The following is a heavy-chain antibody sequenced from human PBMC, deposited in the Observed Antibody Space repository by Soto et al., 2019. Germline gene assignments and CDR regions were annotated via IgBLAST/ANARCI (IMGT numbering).Heavy chain of an antibody. CDR1: RGSIGSGGYY. D-gene: IGHD3-3*01. CDR3: ARTSSHITIFGVVFGHFDY. Sequence: PSETLSLTCTVSRGSIGSGGYYWSWIRQHPGKGLEWIGYIYYSGSTSYNPSLKSRVTISQDTSKNQFSLKLSSVTAADTAVYYCARTSSHITIFGVVFGHFDYWGQGTLVTVSS. J-gene: IGHJ4*02. CDR2: IYYSGST. V-gene: IGHV4-31*03.